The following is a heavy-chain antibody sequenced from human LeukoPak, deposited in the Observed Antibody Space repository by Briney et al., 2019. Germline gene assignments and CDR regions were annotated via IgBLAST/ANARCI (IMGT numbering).Heavy chain of an antibody. CDR2: ISYDGSNK. CDR3: ASRHYDFGYY. Sequence: GRSLRLSCAASGFAFSTYPVHWVRQAPGKGLEWVAVISYDGSNKYYADSVKGRFTISRDNSKNTLYLQMNSLRAEDTAIYYCASRHYDFGYYWGQGTLVTVSS. V-gene: IGHV3-30*04. CDR1: GFAFSTYP. J-gene: IGHJ4*02. D-gene: IGHD4-17*01.